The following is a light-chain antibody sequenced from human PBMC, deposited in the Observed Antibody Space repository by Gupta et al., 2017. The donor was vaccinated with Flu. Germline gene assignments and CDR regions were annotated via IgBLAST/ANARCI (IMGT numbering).Light chain of an antibody. V-gene: IGKV3-20*01. J-gene: IGKJ1*01. CDR3: LQDDRAPMT. CDR1: QTFDSTY. Sequence: EIVLTQPPGALSFSPGERATLSCRASQTFDSTYLAWYQQKPGQSPRLLMYGASRRAPGIPDRFSGSGSGTDFTLTISRLEPEDFAVYYCLQDDRAPMTFGPGTKVEIK. CDR2: GAS.